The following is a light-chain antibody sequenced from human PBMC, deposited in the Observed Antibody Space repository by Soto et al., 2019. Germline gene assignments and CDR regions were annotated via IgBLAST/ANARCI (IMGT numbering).Light chain of an antibody. CDR3: QQYNSYWT. J-gene: IGKJ1*01. Sequence: DIQMTQSPSTLSASVGDRVTITCRASQSISSWLAWYQQKPGQAPKPLIYDASSLECGVPSRFSGSGSGTEFTLTISSLQPDDFATYYCQQYNSYWTFGQGTKVEIK. CDR2: DAS. CDR1: QSISSW. V-gene: IGKV1-5*01.